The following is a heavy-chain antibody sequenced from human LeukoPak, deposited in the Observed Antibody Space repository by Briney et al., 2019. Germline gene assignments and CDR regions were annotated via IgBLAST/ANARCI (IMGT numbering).Heavy chain of an antibody. Sequence: ASVKVSCKASGYPFSSYDINWVRQATGRGLEWLGWINPNSGDTGYAQKFQGRITMTRDTSITTAYMELSSLRSEDTAVYYCAREVILTGYYGSKSQYGMDVWGQGTTVTVSS. V-gene: IGHV1-8*01. D-gene: IGHD3-9*01. CDR3: AREVILTGYYGSKSQYGMDV. CDR2: INPNSGDT. CDR1: GYPFSSYD. J-gene: IGHJ6*02.